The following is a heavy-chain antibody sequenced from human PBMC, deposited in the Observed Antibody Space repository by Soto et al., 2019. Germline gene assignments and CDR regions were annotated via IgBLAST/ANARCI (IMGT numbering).Heavy chain of an antibody. V-gene: IGHV1-18*01. J-gene: IGHJ5*02. CDR2: ISAYNGNT. CDR3: ARVNKWLRGIHTFDP. CDR1: GYTFTSYG. D-gene: IGHD5-12*01. Sequence: ASVKVSCKASGYTFTSYGISWVRQAPGQRLEWMGWISAYNGNTNYAQKLQGRVTMTTDTSTSTAYMELRSLRSDDTAVYYCARVNKWLRGIHTFDPWGQGTLVTVSS.